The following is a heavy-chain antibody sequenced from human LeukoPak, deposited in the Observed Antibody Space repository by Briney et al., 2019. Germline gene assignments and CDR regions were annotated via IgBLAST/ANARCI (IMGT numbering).Heavy chain of an antibody. CDR1: GFTFSSYA. V-gene: IGHV1-69*01. D-gene: IGHD5-18*01. Sequence: PGGSLRLSCAASGFTFSSYAISWVRQAPGQGLEWMGGIIPIFGTANYAQKFQGRVTITADESTSTAYMELSSLRSEDTAVYYCARARTMVTRYYYGMDVWGQGTTVTVSS. J-gene: IGHJ6*02. CDR3: ARARTMVTRYYYGMDV. CDR2: IIPIFGTA.